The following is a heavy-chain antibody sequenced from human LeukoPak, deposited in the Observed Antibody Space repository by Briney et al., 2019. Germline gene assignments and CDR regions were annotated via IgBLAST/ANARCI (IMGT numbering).Heavy chain of an antibody. V-gene: IGHV3-48*03. CDR1: GFTFSSYE. J-gene: IGHJ4*02. D-gene: IGHD1-26*01. CDR2: ISSGGNTI. Sequence: GGSLRLSCAASGFTFSSYEMNWVRQAPGKGLEWVSYISSGGNTIYYADSVKGRFSISRDNAKNSLYLQMNSLRAEDTAVYYCAREGGSYYFDYWGQGTLVTVSS. CDR3: AREGGSYYFDY.